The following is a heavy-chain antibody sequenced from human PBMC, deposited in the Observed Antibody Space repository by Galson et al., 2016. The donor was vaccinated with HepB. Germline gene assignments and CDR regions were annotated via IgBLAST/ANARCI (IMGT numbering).Heavy chain of an antibody. D-gene: IGHD1-26*01. CDR2: IHNSGST. V-gene: IGHV4-61*08. Sequence: LSLTCTVSSGSVSSGGYYWSWIRQPPGKGLEWIGYIHNSGSTNYNPFLKSRVTIAVDTSKNQCSLKLSSVTAADTAVYYCAGVPVTGTYYTAASDVWGLGTVVTVSS. CDR1: SGSVSSGGYY. J-gene: IGHJ3*01. CDR3: AGVPVTGTYYTAASDV.